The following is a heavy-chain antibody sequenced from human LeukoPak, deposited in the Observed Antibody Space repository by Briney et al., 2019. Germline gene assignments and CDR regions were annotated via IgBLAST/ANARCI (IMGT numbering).Heavy chain of an antibody. J-gene: IGHJ4*02. CDR3: AREKFYDNSGFDY. CDR2: ISSSGSTV. V-gene: IGHV3-48*03. CDR1: GFTFSSYE. Sequence: PGGSLGLSCAASGFTFSSYEMNWVRQAPGQGLEWVAYISSSGSTVYYADSVKGRFTISRDNAKSSLFLQMNSLRAEDTADYYCAREKFYDNSGFDYWGQGTLVTVSS. D-gene: IGHD3-22*01.